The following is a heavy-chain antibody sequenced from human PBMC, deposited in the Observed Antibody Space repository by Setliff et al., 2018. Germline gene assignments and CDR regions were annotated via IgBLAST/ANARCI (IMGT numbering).Heavy chain of an antibody. D-gene: IGHD1-7*01. Sequence: GGSLRLSCAASGFTFTNAWMSWVRQAPGKGLEWVGRIKSKTDGGTTDYAAPVKGRFTIFRDNSKNTLYLQMSSLRAVDTAMYYCARDQFRNSGGLYSWGQGILVTVSS. V-gene: IGHV3-15*01. CDR3: ARDQFRNSGGLYS. J-gene: IGHJ5*02. CDR1: GFTFTNAW. CDR2: IKSKTDGGTT.